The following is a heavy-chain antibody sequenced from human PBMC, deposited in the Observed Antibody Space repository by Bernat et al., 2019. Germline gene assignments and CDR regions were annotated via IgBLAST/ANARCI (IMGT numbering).Heavy chain of an antibody. J-gene: IGHJ3*02. CDR2: ISAYNGNT. V-gene: IGHV1-18*01. D-gene: IGHD5-24*01. CDR1: GGTFSSYA. CDR3: ARDLGMATIGGDAFDI. Sequence: QVQLVQSGAEVKKPGSSVKVSCKASGGTFSSYAISWVRQAPGQGLEWMGGISAYNGNTNYAQKLQGRVTMTTDTSTSTAYMELRSLRSDDTAVYYCARDLGMATIGGDAFDIWGQGTMVTVSS.